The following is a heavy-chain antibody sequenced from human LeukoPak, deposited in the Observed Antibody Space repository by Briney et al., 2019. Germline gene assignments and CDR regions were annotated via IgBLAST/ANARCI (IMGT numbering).Heavy chain of an antibody. D-gene: IGHD6-13*01. CDR2: IYYSGST. Sequence: SETLSLTCTVSGGSISGYSWSWVRQPPGKGLEWIGYIYYSGSTNYNPSLKSRVTISVDTSKNQFSLNLSSVTAADTAVYYCARHLIAALGAHGFDPWGQGTLVTVSS. J-gene: IGHJ5*02. CDR1: GGSISGYS. V-gene: IGHV4-59*08. CDR3: ARHLIAALGAHGFDP.